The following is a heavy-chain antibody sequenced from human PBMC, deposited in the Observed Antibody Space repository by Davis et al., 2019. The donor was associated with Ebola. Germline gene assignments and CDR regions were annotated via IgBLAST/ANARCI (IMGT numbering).Heavy chain of an antibody. CDR1: GFTFSSYA. CDR3: AKSPPAILEGLLLPGMDV. CDR2: ISGSGGTT. Sequence: GGSLRLSCAASGFTFSSYAMSWVRQAPGKGLEWVSAISGSGGTTYYADSVKVRFTISRDNSKNTLYLQMNSLRAEDTAVYYCAKSPPAILEGLLLPGMDVWGQGTTVTVSS. V-gene: IGHV3-23*01. D-gene: IGHD3-3*01. J-gene: IGHJ6*02.